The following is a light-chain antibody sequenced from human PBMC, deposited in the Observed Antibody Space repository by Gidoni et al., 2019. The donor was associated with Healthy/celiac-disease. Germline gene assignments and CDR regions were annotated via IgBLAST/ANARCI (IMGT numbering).Light chain of an antibody. CDR1: SSDVGVYNY. CDR2: EVS. Sequence: QSALTQPASVSVSPGQSITISCTGTSSDVGVYNYVSWYQQHQGQDPKLMIYEVSNRTSGVSNRFSGSKSGNTASLTISGLQAEDEDDYYCSSYTSSSTLEGVFGGGTKLTVL. V-gene: IGLV2-14*01. CDR3: SSYTSSSTLEGV. J-gene: IGLJ3*02.